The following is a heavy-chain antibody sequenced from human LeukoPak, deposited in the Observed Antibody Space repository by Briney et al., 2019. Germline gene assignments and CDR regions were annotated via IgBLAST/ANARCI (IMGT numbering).Heavy chain of an antibody. CDR1: GDSINNNNYY. CDR3: ARYSSGPPY. CDR2: IYYNGRT. Sequence: KPSETLSLTCTVSGDSINNNNYYWGWVRQPPGKGLEWIGNIYYNGRTYYSPSLKSRGTISVDTSNNQFSLRLSSVTAADTAVYYCARYSSGPPYWGQGTLVTVSS. D-gene: IGHD6-19*01. V-gene: IGHV4-39*01. J-gene: IGHJ4*02.